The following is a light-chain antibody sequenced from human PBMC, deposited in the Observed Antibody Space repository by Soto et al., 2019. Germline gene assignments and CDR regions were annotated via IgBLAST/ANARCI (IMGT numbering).Light chain of an antibody. J-gene: IGKJ5*01. CDR3: QQFDDLTFT. Sequence: DIKLTQSPSSLSASVGDRVTITCQASQDINNYLNWYQQKPGKAPELLIYDASDLEVGVPSRFSGSGSGTVFTLTISSLQPEDIATYYCQQFDDLTFTFDQGTRLEIK. CDR1: QDINNY. V-gene: IGKV1-33*01. CDR2: DAS.